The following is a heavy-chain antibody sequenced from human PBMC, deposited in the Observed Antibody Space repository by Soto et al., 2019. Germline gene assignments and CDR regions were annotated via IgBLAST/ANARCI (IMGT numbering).Heavy chain of an antibody. CDR2: ISYDGSNK. CDR1: GFTFSSYG. D-gene: IGHD2-21*01. V-gene: IGHV3-30*18. CDR3: AKDGGVWYYFDY. J-gene: IGHJ4*02. Sequence: GGSLRLSCAASGFTFSSYGMHWVRQAPGKGLEWVAVISYDGSNKYYADSVKGRFTISRDNSKNTLYLQINSLRAEDTAVYYCAKDGGVWYYFDYWGQGTLVTVSS.